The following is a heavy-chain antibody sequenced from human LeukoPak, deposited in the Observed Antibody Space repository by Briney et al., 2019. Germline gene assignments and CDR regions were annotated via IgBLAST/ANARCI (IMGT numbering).Heavy chain of an antibody. CDR3: ARHLGRTTIAAY. J-gene: IGHJ4*02. V-gene: IGHV4-4*09. CDR1: GGSISSYY. D-gene: IGHD6-6*01. CDR2: IYTSGST. Sequence: SETLSLTCAVSGGSISSYYWSWIRQPLGKGLEWIGYIYTSGSTNYNPSLQSRVTISVDTSKNQFSLKLSSVTAADTAVYYCARHLGRTTIAAYWGQGTLVTVSS.